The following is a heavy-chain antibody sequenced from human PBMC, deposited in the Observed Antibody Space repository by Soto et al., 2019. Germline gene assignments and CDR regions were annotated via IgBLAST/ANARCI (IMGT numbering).Heavy chain of an antibody. V-gene: IGHV2-5*02. CDR2: IYWDDDK. D-gene: IGHD5-18*01. CDR3: AHRRGYRDLNWFDP. Sequence: QITLKESGPTLVKPTQTLTLTCTFSGFSLSTSGVGVGWIRQPPGKALEWLALIYWDDDKRYSPSLKSRLTITKDTSKNQVVLTMTNMDPVDTATYYCAHRRGYRDLNWFDPWGQGTLVTVSS. J-gene: IGHJ5*02. CDR1: GFSLSTSGVG.